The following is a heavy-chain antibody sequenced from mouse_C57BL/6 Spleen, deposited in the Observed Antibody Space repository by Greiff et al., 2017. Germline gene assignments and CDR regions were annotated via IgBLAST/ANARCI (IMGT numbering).Heavy chain of an antibody. CDR1: GYAFSSSW. CDR2: ISPGGGDT. Sequence: QVQLQQSGPELVKPGASVKISCTASGYAFSSSWMNWVQQRPGKGLEWIGRISPGGGDTNYNGKFKGQATLPADKSSSTAYMQLSSLTSEDSAVYFCARSGGYPYYCDYWGQGTTLTVSS. D-gene: IGHD1-1*02. CDR3: ARSGGYPYYCDY. V-gene: IGHV1-82*01. J-gene: IGHJ2*01.